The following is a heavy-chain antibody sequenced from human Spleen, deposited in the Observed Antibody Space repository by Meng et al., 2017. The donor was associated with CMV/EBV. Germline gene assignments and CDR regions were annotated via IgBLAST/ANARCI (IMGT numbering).Heavy chain of an antibody. V-gene: IGHV3-23*01. CDR2: FSGRGGST. CDR1: GFTVSSYA. D-gene: IGHD4-17*01. J-gene: IGHJ4*02. Sequence: SGFTVSSYAMSRGRQGPGKELEWRSVFSGRGGSTCYTDSVKGQFTISRDNSQNTLYLQMNSLRAEDTAVYYCAKGEGGSYGYFFHYWGQGTLVTVSS. CDR3: AKGEGGSYGYFFHY.